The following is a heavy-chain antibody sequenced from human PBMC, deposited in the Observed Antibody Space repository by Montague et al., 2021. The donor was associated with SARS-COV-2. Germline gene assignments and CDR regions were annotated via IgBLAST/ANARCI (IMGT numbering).Heavy chain of an antibody. Sequence: SETLSLTCSVSGGSITTYYWCWVRQPAGKGLEWIGRLSTSGSTNXNPSLKSRVTMSLDTSKNQVSLKLSSVTAADTAVYYCARDASSANSPANNWFDSWGQGTLVTVSS. CDR3: ARDASSANSPANNWFDS. J-gene: IGHJ5*01. CDR2: LSTSGST. D-gene: IGHD4/OR15-4a*01. CDR1: GGSITTYY. V-gene: IGHV4-4*07.